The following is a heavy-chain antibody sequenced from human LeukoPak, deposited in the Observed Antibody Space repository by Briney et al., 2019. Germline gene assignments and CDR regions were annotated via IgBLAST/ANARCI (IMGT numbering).Heavy chain of an antibody. Sequence: GASVKVSCKASGGTFSSYAISWVRQAPGQGLEWMGGIIPIFGTANSAQKFQGRVTITADESTSTAYMELSSLRSEDTAVYYCARETGHGYNWMGYWGQGTLDTVSS. D-gene: IGHD5-24*01. V-gene: IGHV1-69*13. CDR1: GGTFSSYA. CDR3: ARETGHGYNWMGY. CDR2: IIPIFGTA. J-gene: IGHJ4*02.